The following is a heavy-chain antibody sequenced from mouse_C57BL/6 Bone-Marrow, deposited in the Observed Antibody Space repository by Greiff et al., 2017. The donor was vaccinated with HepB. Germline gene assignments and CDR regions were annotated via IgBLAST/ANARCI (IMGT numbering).Heavy chain of an antibody. V-gene: IGHV1-59*01. D-gene: IGHD1-1*01. CDR3: ARESHYGSFFMYY. J-gene: IGHJ4*01. CDR2: IDPSDSYT. Sequence: QVQLKQPGAELVRPGTSVKLSCKASGYTFTSYWMHWVKQRPGQGLEWIGVIDPSDSYTNYNQKFKGKATLTVDTSSSTAYMQLSSLTSQDSAVYYCARESHYGSFFMYYWGQGTSVTASS. CDR1: GYTFTSYW.